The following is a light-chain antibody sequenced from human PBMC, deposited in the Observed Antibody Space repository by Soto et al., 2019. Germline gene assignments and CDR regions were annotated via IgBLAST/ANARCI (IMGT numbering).Light chain of an antibody. CDR1: SSDVGGYKY. V-gene: IGLV2-14*01. CDR2: EVS. J-gene: IGLJ1*01. CDR3: CSYAGTYNYV. Sequence: QSVLTQPASVSGSPGQSITISCTGTSSDVGGYKYVSWYQQYPGKAPKLMMYEVSNRPSGVSNRFSGSKSGNTASLTISGLQAEDEADYYCCSYAGTYNYVFGTGTKVTVL.